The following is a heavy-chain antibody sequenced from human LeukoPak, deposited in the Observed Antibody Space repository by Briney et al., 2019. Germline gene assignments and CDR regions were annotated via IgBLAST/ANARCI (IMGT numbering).Heavy chain of an antibody. V-gene: IGHV1-69*04. Sequence: ASVKVSCKASGGTSSSYGITWVRQAPGQGLEWMGRVIPILAISNYAQMFQDRVTITADKSTSTAYMELSSLRPEDTAVYFCARTNYYDSSGSQGPGTFYYGLDVWGQGTTVTVSS. CDR1: GGTSSSYG. D-gene: IGHD3-22*01. CDR3: ARTNYYDSSGSQGPGTFYYGLDV. CDR2: VIPILAIS. J-gene: IGHJ6*02.